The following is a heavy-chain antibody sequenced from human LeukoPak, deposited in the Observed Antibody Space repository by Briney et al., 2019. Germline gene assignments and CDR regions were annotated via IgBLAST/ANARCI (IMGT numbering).Heavy chain of an antibody. Sequence: LETLSLTCTVSGGSISSYYWSWIRQPPGKGLEWIGYIYYSGSTNYNPSLKSRVTISVDTSKNQFSLKLSSVTAADTAVYYCARERQAFDYWGQGTLVTVSS. CDR1: GGSISSYY. V-gene: IGHV4-59*12. CDR3: ARERQAFDY. J-gene: IGHJ4*02. CDR2: IYYSGST.